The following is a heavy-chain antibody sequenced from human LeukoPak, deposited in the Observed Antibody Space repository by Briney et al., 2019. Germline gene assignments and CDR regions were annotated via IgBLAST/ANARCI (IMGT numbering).Heavy chain of an antibody. V-gene: IGHV3-74*01. Sequence: GGPLRLSCVDSGFTSSGYWMHWVRRAPGKGLAWVSRINSVGSSTTYADSVKGRFTLSRDNAKNTLSLQMNSLRAEDTAVYDCIRGQLERRFDFYYGMDVWGKGTTVTVSS. CDR1: GFTSSGYW. D-gene: IGHD1-1*01. J-gene: IGHJ6*04. CDR3: IRGQLERRFDFYYGMDV. CDR2: INSVGSST.